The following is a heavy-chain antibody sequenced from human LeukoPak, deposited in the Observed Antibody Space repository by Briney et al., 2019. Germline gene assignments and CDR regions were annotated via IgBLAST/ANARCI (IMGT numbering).Heavy chain of an antibody. V-gene: IGHV1-18*01. J-gene: IGHJ6*03. CDR1: GYTFTSYG. D-gene: IGHD5-18*01. CDR2: ISAYNGNT. CDR3: ARSSVQLWLRNDYFYMDV. Sequence: APVKVSCKASGYTFTSYGISGVRQAPGQGLEWRGWISAYNGNTNYAQKLQGRVTMTTDTSTSTAYMELRSLRSDDTAVYYCARSSVQLWLRNDYFYMDVWGKGTTVTVSS.